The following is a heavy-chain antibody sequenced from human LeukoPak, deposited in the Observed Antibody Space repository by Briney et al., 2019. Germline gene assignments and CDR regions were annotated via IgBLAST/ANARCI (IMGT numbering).Heavy chain of an antibody. CDR1: GLTFDDYA. CDR2: ISWNSGSI. J-gene: IGHJ6*02. CDR3: AKDMARRLSYYYYGMDV. D-gene: IGHD3-16*01. V-gene: IGHV3-9*01. Sequence: GGSLRLSCAASGLTFDDYAMHWVRQAPGKGLEWVSGISWNSGSIGYADSVKGRFTISRDNAKNSLYLQMNSLRAEDTALYYCAKDMARRLSYYYYGMDVWGQGTTVTVSS.